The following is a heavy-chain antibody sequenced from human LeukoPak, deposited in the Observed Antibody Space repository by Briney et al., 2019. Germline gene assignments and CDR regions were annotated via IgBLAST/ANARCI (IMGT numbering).Heavy chain of an antibody. J-gene: IGHJ3*02. V-gene: IGHV4-31*03. CDR1: GGPISSGGYY. CDR3: ARDSGGDYESWVNAFDI. CDR2: IYYSGST. D-gene: IGHD4-17*01. Sequence: SETLSLTCTVSGGPISSGGYYWSWIRQHPGKGLEWIGYIYYSGSTYYNPSLKSRVTISVDTSKNQFSLKLSSVTAADTAVYYCARDSGGDYESWVNAFDIWGQGTMVTVSS.